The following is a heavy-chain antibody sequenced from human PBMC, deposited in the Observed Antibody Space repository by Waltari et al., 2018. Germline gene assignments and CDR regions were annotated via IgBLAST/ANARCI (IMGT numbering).Heavy chain of an antibody. CDR1: GFTVGNNF. Sequence: EVQLVESGGDLIQPGGSLRLSCAASGFTVGNNFMGWVRQAPGKGLEWVSAIYSGGSTNYIDSVRGRFTISRDSSKNTLYLQMNSLRAEDTAVYYCAKVDNVGLNNYWGQGTLVTVSS. J-gene: IGHJ4*02. V-gene: IGHV3-53*01. CDR2: IYSGGST. CDR3: AKVDNVGLNNY. D-gene: IGHD1-1*01.